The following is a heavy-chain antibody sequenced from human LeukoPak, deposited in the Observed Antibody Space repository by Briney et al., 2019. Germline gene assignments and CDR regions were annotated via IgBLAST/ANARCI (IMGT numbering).Heavy chain of an antibody. CDR3: ARDPLKRAFDI. J-gene: IGHJ3*02. CDR2: ISSTSSYI. V-gene: IGHV3-21*01. Sequence: GSLRLSCAASGFTSSSYSMNCVPEAPGKGLEWVSSISSTSSYIYYAESVKGRFTISRDNAMHSLDLQMNSLRAEDTAVYYCARDPLKRAFDIWGQGTMVTVSS. CDR1: GFTSSSYS.